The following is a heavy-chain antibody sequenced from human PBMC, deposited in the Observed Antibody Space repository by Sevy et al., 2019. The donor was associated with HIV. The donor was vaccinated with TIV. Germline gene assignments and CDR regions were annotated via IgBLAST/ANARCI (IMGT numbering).Heavy chain of an antibody. CDR1: GDSVSSNSAA. CDR2: TYYRSKWYN. V-gene: IGHV6-1*01. CDR3: ARNPPDCTSTSCHFDF. Sequence: QTLSLTCAISGDSVSSNSAAWNWIRQSPSRGLEWLGRTYYRSKWYNDYAVSVKSRITINPDTSKNQFSLQLNSVTPEDTAVYYCARNPPDCTSTSCHFDFWGQGTLVTVSS. D-gene: IGHD2-2*01. J-gene: IGHJ4*02.